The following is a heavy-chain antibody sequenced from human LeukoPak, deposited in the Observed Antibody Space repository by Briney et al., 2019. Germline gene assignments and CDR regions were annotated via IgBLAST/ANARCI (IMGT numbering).Heavy chain of an antibody. Sequence: QSGGSLRLSCAASGFPLSSYAMSWVRQGPGKGLEWVSTISNSDGSTYYADSVKGRFSISRDNAEDTLYLQMNSLRADDTAVYYCAKATGYLLWGQGTLVTVSS. V-gene: IGHV3-23*01. CDR3: AKATGYLL. J-gene: IGHJ4*02. D-gene: IGHD1-14*01. CDR2: ISNSDGST. CDR1: GFPLSSYA.